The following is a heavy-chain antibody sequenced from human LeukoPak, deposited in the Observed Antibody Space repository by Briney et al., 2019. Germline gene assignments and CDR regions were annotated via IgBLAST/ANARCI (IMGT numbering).Heavy chain of an antibody. V-gene: IGHV1-2*02. CDR2: INPNSGGT. D-gene: IGHD5-18*01. Sequence: ASVKVSCKASGYTFTGYYMHWVRQAPGQGLEWMGWINPNSGGTNYAQKLQGRVTMTTDTSTSTAYMELRSLRSDDTAVYYCARTGEQLWSDFDYWGQGTLVTVSS. CDR1: GYTFTGYY. J-gene: IGHJ4*02. CDR3: ARTGEQLWSDFDY.